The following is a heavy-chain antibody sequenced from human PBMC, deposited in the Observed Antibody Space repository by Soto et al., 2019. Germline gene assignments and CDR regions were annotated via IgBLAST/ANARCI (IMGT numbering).Heavy chain of an antibody. V-gene: IGHV3-23*01. D-gene: IGHD4-17*01. CDR2: ISDSGTIT. CDR3: AKDLKTTVVRAYDY. Sequence: EVQLLESGGGLVQPGGSLSLSCAASGFTFSSYAMTWVRQAPGKGPEWVSVISDSGTITYYADSVKGRFTISRDNSKHTLYLQMNSLRVEDTAVYYCAKDLKTTVVRAYDYWGQGTLVTVSS. CDR1: GFTFSSYA. J-gene: IGHJ4*02.